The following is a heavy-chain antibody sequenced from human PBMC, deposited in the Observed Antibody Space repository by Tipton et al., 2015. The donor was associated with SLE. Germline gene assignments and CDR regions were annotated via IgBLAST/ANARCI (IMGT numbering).Heavy chain of an antibody. J-gene: IGHJ5*02. CDR2: IYYSAAT. D-gene: IGHD6-6*01. Sequence: TLSLTCNVSGGSISGSFWSWIRQSPEKGLEWIGYIYYSAATNYNPSLESRVTMSVDTSKNQFSLRLTSVNAADTAIYYCARGGASSKWLDPWGQGTLVTVSS. CDR3: ARGGASSKWLDP. V-gene: IGHV4-59*01. CDR1: GGSISGSF.